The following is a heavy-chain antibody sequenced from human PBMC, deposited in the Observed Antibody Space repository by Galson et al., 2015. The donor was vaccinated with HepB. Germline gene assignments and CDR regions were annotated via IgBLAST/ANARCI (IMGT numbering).Heavy chain of an antibody. D-gene: IGHD4-23*01. Sequence: TLSLTCSVSGGPMSSGGYYWTWIRQHPGKGLEWIGYIYHSGSTYYNPSLKSRVTMSVDTSKNQFSLKVTSVTAADTAVYYCAREFFNGGGVPWGRGTLVTVSS. J-gene: IGHJ5*02. V-gene: IGHV4-31*03. CDR2: IYHSGST. CDR3: AREFFNGGGVP. CDR1: GGPMSSGGYY.